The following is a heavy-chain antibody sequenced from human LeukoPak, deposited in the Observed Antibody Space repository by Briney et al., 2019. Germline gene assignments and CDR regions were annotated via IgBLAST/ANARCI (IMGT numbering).Heavy chain of an antibody. V-gene: IGHV1-8*01. CDR1: GYTFTSYD. J-gene: IGHJ4*02. Sequence: ASVKVSCEASGYTFTSYDINWVRQATGQGLEWMGWMNPNSGNTGYAQKFQGRVTMTRNTSISTAYMELSSLRSEDTAVYYCARSLSLARYSGYDRFDYWGQGTLVTVSS. D-gene: IGHD5-12*01. CDR3: ARSLSLARYSGYDRFDY. CDR2: MNPNSGNT.